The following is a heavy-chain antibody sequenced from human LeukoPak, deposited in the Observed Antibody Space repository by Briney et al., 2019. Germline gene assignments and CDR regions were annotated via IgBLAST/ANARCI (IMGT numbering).Heavy chain of an antibody. V-gene: IGHV1-2*02. Sequence: ASVTVSCKASGYTFTGYYMHWVRNPPGQGIEWMGWINPNSSGTNYAQKFQGRVTMTRDTSISTAYMELSRLRSDDTAVYYCARTVYSSSWIDPWGQGTLVTVSS. CDR3: ARTVYSSSWIDP. D-gene: IGHD6-13*01. J-gene: IGHJ5*02. CDR2: INPNSSGT. CDR1: GYTFTGYY.